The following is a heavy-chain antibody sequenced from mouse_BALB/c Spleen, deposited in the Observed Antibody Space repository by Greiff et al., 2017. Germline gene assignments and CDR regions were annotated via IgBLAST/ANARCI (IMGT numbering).Heavy chain of an antibody. CDR3: ARVGDYYGSSY. Sequence: EVQLVESGGGLVQPGGSRKLSCAASGFTFSSFGMHWVRQAPEKGLEWVAYISSGSSTIYYADTVKGRFTISSDNPKNTLFLQMTSLRAEDTAMYYGARVGDYYGSSYWGQGTLVTVSA. D-gene: IGHD1-1*01. V-gene: IGHV5-17*02. CDR1: GFTFSSFG. CDR2: ISSGSSTI. J-gene: IGHJ3*01.